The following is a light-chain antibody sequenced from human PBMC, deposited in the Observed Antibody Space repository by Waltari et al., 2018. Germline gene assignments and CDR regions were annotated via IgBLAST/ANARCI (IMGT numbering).Light chain of an antibody. V-gene: IGLV2-23*01. CDR2: EGP. CDR3: FSYADGRSLV. J-gene: IGLJ2*01. CDR1: STDLGSSTL. Sequence: ASVSGSPGQSITISCTGSSTDLGSSTLVSWYQHHPDKAPKLLIYEGPERPSGISHRFSGSKSGNPASLTISKLQAEDEADYYCFSYADGRSLVFGGGTKLTVL.